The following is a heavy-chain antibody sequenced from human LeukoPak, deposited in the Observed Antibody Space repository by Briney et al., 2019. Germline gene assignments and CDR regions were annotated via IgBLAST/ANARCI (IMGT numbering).Heavy chain of an antibody. J-gene: IGHJ1*01. CDR2: IYYSGTT. D-gene: IGHD2/OR15-2a*01. CDR3: ARHGSTSSDDYFQH. V-gene: IGHV4-59*08. Sequence: SETLSLTCTVSGGSMSSYYWSWIRQPPGKGLEWIGYIYYSGTTNYNPSLKSRVTMSVDTSMNQFSLKMSSVTAADTAVYYCARHGSTSSDDYFQHWGQGALVTVSS. CDR1: GGSMSSYY.